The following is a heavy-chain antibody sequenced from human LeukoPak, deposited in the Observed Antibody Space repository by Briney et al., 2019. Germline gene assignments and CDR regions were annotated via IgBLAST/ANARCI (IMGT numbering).Heavy chain of an antibody. CDR3: ARRPLKIAAAGGFDY. Sequence: PSETLSLTCTVSGASISSTTYYWGWIRQPPRKGLEWIASIYYSGSTYYNPSLKSRVSISVDTSKNQFSLKLSSVTAADTAVYYCARRPLKIAAAGGFDYWGQGTLVTVSS. CDR1: GASISSTTYY. V-gene: IGHV4-39*01. D-gene: IGHD6-13*01. CDR2: IYYSGST. J-gene: IGHJ4*02.